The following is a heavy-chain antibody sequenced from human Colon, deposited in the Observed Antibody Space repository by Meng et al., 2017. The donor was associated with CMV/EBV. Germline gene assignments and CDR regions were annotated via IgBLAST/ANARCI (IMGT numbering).Heavy chain of an antibody. D-gene: IGHD2-21*01. CDR2: IRHDGSNE. Sequence: QVQLVESGGGVVQPGESLRLVCAASGIPFSSSGMHWVRQAPGKGLEWVELIRHDGSNEYYAESVRGRFTISRDNSKNTVYLQMNSLRSEDTAVYYCARDKGVRTFDTWGQGILVTVSS. CDR1: GIPFSSSG. CDR3: ARDKGVRTFDT. J-gene: IGHJ4*02. V-gene: IGHV3-30*02.